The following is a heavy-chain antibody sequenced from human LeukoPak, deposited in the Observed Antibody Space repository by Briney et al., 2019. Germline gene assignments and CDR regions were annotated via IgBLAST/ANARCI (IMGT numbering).Heavy chain of an antibody. CDR3: AKDRLPLSSAYYYLPFDY. CDR1: RFTFSSYG. D-gene: IGHD3-22*01. J-gene: IGHJ4*02. CDR2: ISASGGST. Sequence: GGSLRLSCAASRFTFSSYGMSWVRQAPGKGPEWVSGISASGGSTYYADSVKGRFTISRDNSKNTLYLRMNSLRAEDTAVNYCAKDRLPLSSAYYYLPFDYWGQGTLVTVPS. V-gene: IGHV3-23*01.